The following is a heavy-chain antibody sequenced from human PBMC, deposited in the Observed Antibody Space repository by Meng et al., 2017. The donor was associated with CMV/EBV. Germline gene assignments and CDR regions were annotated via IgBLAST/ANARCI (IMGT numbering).Heavy chain of an antibody. CDR2: IKNDGSER. J-gene: IGHJ4*02. CDR3: RLGHYSQD. Sequence: EVQMVESGVGLVQPGGSLRLSCSASGLPISNYWMGWGRQAPGKGLEWVANIKNDGSERYYVDSVKGRFSISRDNADNSLYLQMNNLRAEDTAVYYCRLGHYSQDWGQGTLVTVSS. D-gene: IGHD4-17*01. V-gene: IGHV3-7*02. CDR1: GLPISNYW.